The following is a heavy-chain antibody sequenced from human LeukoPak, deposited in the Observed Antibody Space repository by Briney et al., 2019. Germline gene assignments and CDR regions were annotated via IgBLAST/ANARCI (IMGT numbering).Heavy chain of an antibody. Sequence: GGSLRLSCAASGFTFSTYSMSWVRQAPGKGPEWVANIKHDGSETDYLDSVKGRFTISRDNAKNSLYLQMNNLRAEDTAVYYCARIGRDYGDYFDYWGQGTLVTVSS. CDR3: ARIGRDYGDYFDY. D-gene: IGHD4-17*01. CDR1: GFTFSTYS. CDR2: IKHDGSET. V-gene: IGHV3-7*03. J-gene: IGHJ4*02.